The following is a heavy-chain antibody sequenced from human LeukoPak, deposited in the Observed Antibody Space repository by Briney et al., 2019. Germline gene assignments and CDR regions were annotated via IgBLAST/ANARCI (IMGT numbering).Heavy chain of an antibody. CDR3: AIQAITMIVVVTFDY. J-gene: IGHJ4*02. D-gene: IGHD3-22*01. V-gene: IGHV1-2*06. CDR2: INPNIGGT. Sequence: ASVKVSCKASGYTFTGYYMHWVRQAPGQGLEWMGRINPNIGGTNYAQKFQGRVTMTRDTSISTAYMELSRLRSDDTAVYYCAIQAITMIVVVTFDYWGQGTLVTVSS. CDR1: GYTFTGYY.